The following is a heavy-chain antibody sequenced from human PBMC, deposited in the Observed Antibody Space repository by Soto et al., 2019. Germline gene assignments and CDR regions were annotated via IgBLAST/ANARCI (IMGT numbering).Heavy chain of an antibody. V-gene: IGHV3-66*01. D-gene: IGHD2-15*01. Sequence: EVQLVESGGALVQPGGSLRLSCAASGFTVSSKYMSWVRQAPGKGLEWVSLIQSGGTTYYADSVKGRFTISRDTSENTLHLQMDSLRAEDTAVYYCARDDVLCDGGRCYGVPLDVWGKGNTVTVSS. CDR1: GFTVSSKY. J-gene: IGHJ6*04. CDR2: IQSGGTT. CDR3: ARDDVLCDGGRCYGVPLDV.